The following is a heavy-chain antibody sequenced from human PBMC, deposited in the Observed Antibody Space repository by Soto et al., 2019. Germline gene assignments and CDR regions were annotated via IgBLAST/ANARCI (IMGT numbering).Heavy chain of an antibody. CDR1: VGSISRSSYS. CDR3: ATRQGGSYNWFDP. J-gene: IGHJ5*02. CDR2: LYYSGNT. Sequence: PSETLSLTCTVSVGSISRSSYSWAWIRQPPGKGLGWIGTLYYSGNTYYNPSLKSRVTISVDTSKNQFSLKLSSVTAADTAVYYCATRQGGSYNWFDPWGQGTLVTVSS. V-gene: IGHV4-39*01. D-gene: IGHD2-15*01.